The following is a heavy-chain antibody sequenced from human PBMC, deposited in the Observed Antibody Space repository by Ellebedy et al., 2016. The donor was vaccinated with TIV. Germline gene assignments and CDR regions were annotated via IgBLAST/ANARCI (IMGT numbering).Heavy chain of an antibody. CDR3: ARLGGGLRLGRGYYFDY. CDR2: IYYSGST. Sequence: MPSETLSLTCTVSGGSISSGDYYWSWIRQPPGKGLEWIGYIYYSGSTYYNPSLKSRVTISVDQSKNQFSLKLSSVTAADTAVYYCARLGGGLRLGRGYYFDYWGQGTLVTVSS. J-gene: IGHJ4*02. CDR1: GGSISSGDYY. D-gene: IGHD5-12*01. V-gene: IGHV4-30-4*01.